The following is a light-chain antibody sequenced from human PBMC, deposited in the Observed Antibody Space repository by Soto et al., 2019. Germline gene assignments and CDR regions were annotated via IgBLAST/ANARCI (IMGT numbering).Light chain of an antibody. CDR1: QSVTSSY. Sequence: EIVLTQSPGTVSLSPGARATLSCRASQSVTSSYLAWYQQKPGQAPRLLIYGASSRANGIPDRFSGSGSGTDFTLTISRLEPEDFAVYYYQQYGSSSLFTFGPGTKVDIK. J-gene: IGKJ3*01. CDR2: GAS. V-gene: IGKV3-20*01. CDR3: QQYGSSSLFT.